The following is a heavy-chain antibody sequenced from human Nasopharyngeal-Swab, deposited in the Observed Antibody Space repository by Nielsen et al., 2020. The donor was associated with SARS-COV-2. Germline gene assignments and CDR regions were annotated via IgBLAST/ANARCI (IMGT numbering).Heavy chain of an antibody. V-gene: IGHV3-23*03. J-gene: IGHJ2*01. CDR1: AFTFSTYA. CDR2: IHRGGSSL. CDR3: ARGGALNWCIDR. Sequence: WGSLRLSCAASAFTFSTYAMSWVRQALGKGLEWVAVIHRGGSSLYFADSVKGRSPLSRENSKNTLYLHMNSLTAEDTAVYYCARGGALNWCIDRWGRGTLVTVSS.